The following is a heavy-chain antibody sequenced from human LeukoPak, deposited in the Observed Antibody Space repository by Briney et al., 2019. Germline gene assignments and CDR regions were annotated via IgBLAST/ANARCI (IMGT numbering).Heavy chain of an antibody. Sequence: PAGGSLRLSCAASGFTFSSYGMHWVRQAPGKGLEWVAVIWYDGSNKYYADSVKGRFTISRDNSKNTLYLQMNSLRAEDTAVYYCARETRSPSYYYYFGMDVWGQGTTVTVSS. CDR1: GFTFSSYG. CDR2: IWYDGSNK. CDR3: ARETRSPSYYYYFGMDV. D-gene: IGHD4-17*01. J-gene: IGHJ6*02. V-gene: IGHV3-33*08.